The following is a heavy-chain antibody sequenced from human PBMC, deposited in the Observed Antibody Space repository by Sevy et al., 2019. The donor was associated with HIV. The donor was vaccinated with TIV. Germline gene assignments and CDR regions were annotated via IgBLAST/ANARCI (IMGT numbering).Heavy chain of an antibody. V-gene: IGHV3-66*01. D-gene: IGHD5-18*01. Sequence: GESLKISCAASGFTVNNNYMTWVRQAPGKGLEGVSVIHSDDTTYHADSVKDRFTISRDNFKNTLYLHMSSLRAEDTAVYYCARGKSGYGYALNYWGQGTLVTVSS. CDR3: ARGKSGYGYALNY. CDR2: IHSDDTT. J-gene: IGHJ4*02. CDR1: GFTVNNNY.